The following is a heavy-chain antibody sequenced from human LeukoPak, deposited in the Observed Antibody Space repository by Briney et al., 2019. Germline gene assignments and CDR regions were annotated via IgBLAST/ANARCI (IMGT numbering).Heavy chain of an antibody. CDR3: ASFPEGSGGYYSFDY. J-gene: IGHJ4*02. D-gene: IGHD1-26*01. V-gene: IGHV1-2*02. Sequence: ASVKVSCKASGYTFTGYYMHWVRQAPGQGLEWMGWINPNSGGTNYAQRFQGRVTMTRDTSISTAYMELSRLRSDDTAVYYCASFPEGSGGYYSFDYWGQGTLVTVSS. CDR2: INPNSGGT. CDR1: GYTFTGYY.